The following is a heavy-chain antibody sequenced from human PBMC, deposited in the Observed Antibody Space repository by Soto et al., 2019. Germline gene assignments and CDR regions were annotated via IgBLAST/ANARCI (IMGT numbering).Heavy chain of an antibody. CDR1: GFPFSNYS. D-gene: IGHD3-22*01. J-gene: IGHJ6*02. V-gene: IGHV3-23*01. CDR2: ISVSGSST. Sequence: GGSMRLSCAASGFPFSNYSMSWVRQGTGKGLEWVSGISVSGSSTYYAAPVRGRFTISRDDSKNTLYLQMNSLKTEDTAVYYCTTDQDYYDSSGYYAYYYYYGMDVWGQGTTVTVSS. CDR3: TTDQDYYDSSGYYAYYYYYGMDV.